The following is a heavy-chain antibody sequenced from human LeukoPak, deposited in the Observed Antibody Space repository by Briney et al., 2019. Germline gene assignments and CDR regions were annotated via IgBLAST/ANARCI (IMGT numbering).Heavy chain of an antibody. D-gene: IGHD6-6*01. Sequence: GESLTLSCAASGFTFSSYAMGWVRQAPGEGLEWVAAISGRGGSTYYADSVKGRFTISRDNSKNTLYLQMNSLRAEDTAVYYCAKDGDSSSSQVLYYYYYMDVWGKGTTVTVSS. CDR3: AKDGDSSSSQVLYYYYYMDV. CDR2: ISGRGGST. J-gene: IGHJ6*03. V-gene: IGHV3-23*01. CDR1: GFTFSSYA.